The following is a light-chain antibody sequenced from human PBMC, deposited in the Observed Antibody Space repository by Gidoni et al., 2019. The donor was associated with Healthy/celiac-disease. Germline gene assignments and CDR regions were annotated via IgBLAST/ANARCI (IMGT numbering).Light chain of an antibody. CDR1: KLGDKY. CDR3: QAWDSSTPSVV. J-gene: IGLJ2*01. CDR2: QDS. Sequence: SYELTQPPSVSVSPGQTASITCSGDKLGDKYACWYQQKPGQSPVLVIYQDSKRPSGIPERFSGSNSGNTATLTLSGTQAMDEADYYCQAWDSSTPSVVFGGGTKLTVL. V-gene: IGLV3-1*01.